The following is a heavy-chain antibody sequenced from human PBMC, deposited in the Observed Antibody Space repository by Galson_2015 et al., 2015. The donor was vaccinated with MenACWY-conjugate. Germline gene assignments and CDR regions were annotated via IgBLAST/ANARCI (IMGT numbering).Heavy chain of an antibody. J-gene: IGHJ4*02. CDR3: AREGYYDSGGYYGWYFDR. CDR2: IYPGDSNT. Sequence: QSGAEVKKPGESLQISCKGSGYSFTDFWIGWVRQMPGKGLEWMGIIYPGDSNTRYSPSFQDQVTISADKSINTAYLQWSSLKASDTAMYYCAREGYYDSGGYYGWYFDRWGQGTLVTVSS. CDR1: GYSFTDFW. V-gene: IGHV5-51*01. D-gene: IGHD3-22*01.